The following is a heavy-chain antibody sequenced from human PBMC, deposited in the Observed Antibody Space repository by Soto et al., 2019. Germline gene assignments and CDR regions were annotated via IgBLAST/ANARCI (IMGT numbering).Heavy chain of an antibody. CDR1: GDSLCSNDW. V-gene: IGHV4-4*02. CDR2: IYHGGNI. D-gene: IGHD3-10*01. Sequence: SETLSLTCVVSGDSLCSNDWWNWVRQPPGKGLEWIGEIYHGGNINYSPSLKGRVTISLDRSKNQLSPNLRNVTAADTAVYYCARDHHYKGNWAFDYWGPGALVTVSS. J-gene: IGHJ4*02. CDR3: ARDHHYKGNWAFDY.